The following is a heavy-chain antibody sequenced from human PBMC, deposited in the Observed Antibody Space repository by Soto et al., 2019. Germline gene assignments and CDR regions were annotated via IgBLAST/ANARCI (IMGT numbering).Heavy chain of an antibody. D-gene: IGHD2-2*01. V-gene: IGHV1-69*01. CDR3: ARAQGSSTSLEIYYYYYYGMDV. CDR2: IIPIPGTA. CDR1: GGTFGSYA. Sequence: QVQLVQSGAEVKTPGSSVKVSCKASGGTFGSYAISWVRQAPGQGLEWMGGIIPIPGTANYAQKFQGRVTIAEDESTSTAYMELSSLRSEDTAVYYCARAQGSSTSLEIYYYYYYGMDVWGQGTTVTVSS. J-gene: IGHJ6*02.